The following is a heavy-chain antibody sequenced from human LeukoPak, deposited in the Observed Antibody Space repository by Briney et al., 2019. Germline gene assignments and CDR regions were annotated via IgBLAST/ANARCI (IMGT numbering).Heavy chain of an antibody. CDR2: MNPNSGNT. D-gene: IGHD1-26*01. CDR3: ARGPRNPRSGSYGGYYFDY. Sequence: ASVKVSCKASGYTFTSYDINWVRQATGQGLEWMGWMNPNSGNTGYAQKFQGRVTMTRNTSISTAYMELSSLRAEDTAVYYCARGPRNPRSGSYGGYYFDYWGQGTLVTVSS. CDR1: GYTFTSYD. V-gene: IGHV1-8*01. J-gene: IGHJ4*02.